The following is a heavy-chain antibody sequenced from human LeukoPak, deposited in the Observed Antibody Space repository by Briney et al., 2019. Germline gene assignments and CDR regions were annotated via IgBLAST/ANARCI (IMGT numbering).Heavy chain of an antibody. Sequence: ASVKVSCKVSGYTLTELSMHWVRQAPGKGREWMGGFDPEDGETIYAQKFQGRVTMTEDTSTDTAYMELSSLRSEDTAVYYCATLTPAAINAFDIWGQGTMVTVSS. D-gene: IGHD2-2*02. CDR1: GYTLTELS. J-gene: IGHJ3*02. CDR3: ATLTPAAINAFDI. V-gene: IGHV1-24*01. CDR2: FDPEDGET.